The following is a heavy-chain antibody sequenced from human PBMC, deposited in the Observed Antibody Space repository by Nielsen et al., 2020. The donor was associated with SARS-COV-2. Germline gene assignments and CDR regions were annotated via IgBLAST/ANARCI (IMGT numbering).Heavy chain of an antibody. V-gene: IGHV3-53*04. J-gene: IGHJ4*02. CDR3: AKSWAEMATIRFDY. CDR1: GFTVSTNY. Sequence: GGSLRLSCAASGFTVSTNYMNWVRQAPGKGLEWVSVIYIDGTTYYADSVKGRFTISRHDSKNTLYLQMNSLRAEDTAVYYCAKSWAEMATIRFDYWGQGTLVTVSS. D-gene: IGHD5-24*01. CDR2: IYIDGTT.